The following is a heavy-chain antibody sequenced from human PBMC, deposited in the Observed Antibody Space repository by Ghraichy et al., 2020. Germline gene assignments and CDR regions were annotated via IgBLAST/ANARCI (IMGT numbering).Heavy chain of an antibody. Sequence: QTLSLTCTVSGASISSHYWTWIRQPPGKGLEWIGYIYYTGITNYNPSFKSRVTISVDTSKNQFSLKLSSVTAADTAVYYCARATAPGDYYYINVWGKGTTVTVSS. V-gene: IGHV4-59*11. CDR2: IYYTGIT. J-gene: IGHJ6*03. D-gene: IGHD5-18*01. CDR3: ARATAPGDYYYINV. CDR1: GASISSHY.